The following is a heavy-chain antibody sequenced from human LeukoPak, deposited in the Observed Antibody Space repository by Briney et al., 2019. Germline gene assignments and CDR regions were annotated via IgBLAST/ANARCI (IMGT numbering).Heavy chain of an antibody. Sequence: PSETLSLTCTVSGGSISSGSYYWSWIRQPAGKGPEWIGRIYTSGSTNYNPSLKSRVTISVDTSKNQFSLKLSSVTAADTAVYYCAREEDYYDSSGYYLYWGQGTLVTVSS. D-gene: IGHD3-22*01. CDR1: GGSISSGSYY. V-gene: IGHV4-61*02. CDR3: AREEDYYDSSGYYLY. CDR2: IYTSGST. J-gene: IGHJ4*02.